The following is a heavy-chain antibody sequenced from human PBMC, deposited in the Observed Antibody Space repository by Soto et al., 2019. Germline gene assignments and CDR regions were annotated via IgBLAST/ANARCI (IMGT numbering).Heavy chain of an antibody. CDR1: GYTFTSYY. V-gene: IGHV1-46*01. Sequence: VKVSCKASGYTFTSYYMHWVRQAPGQGLEWMGIINPSGGSTSYAQKFQGRVTMTRDTSTSTVYMELSSLRSEDTAVYYCARVGSSGSRAAKAAFDIWGQGTMVTVSS. CDR3: ARVGSSGSRAAKAAFDI. D-gene: IGHD3-22*01. J-gene: IGHJ3*02. CDR2: INPSGGST.